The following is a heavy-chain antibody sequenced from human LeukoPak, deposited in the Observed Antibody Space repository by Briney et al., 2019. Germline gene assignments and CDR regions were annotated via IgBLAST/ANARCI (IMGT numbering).Heavy chain of an antibody. Sequence: GGSLRLSCAASGFTFSSYGMHWVRQAPGKGLEWVAVISYDGSNKYYADSVKGRFTISRDNSKNTLYLQMNSLRAEDTAVYYCAKGRYSGYVPDYWGQGTLVTVSS. CDR1: GFTFSSYG. CDR3: AKGRYSGYVPDY. J-gene: IGHJ4*02. D-gene: IGHD5-12*01. V-gene: IGHV3-30*18. CDR2: ISYDGSNK.